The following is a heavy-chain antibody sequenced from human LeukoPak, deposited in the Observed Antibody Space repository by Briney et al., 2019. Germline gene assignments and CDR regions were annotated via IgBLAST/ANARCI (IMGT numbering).Heavy chain of an antibody. J-gene: IGHJ4*02. CDR1: GWSLTGYY. Sequence: PSETLSLTCDVYGWSLTGYYWSWIRQAPGKGLEWLGEVHHSGRTLYNLSLMGRVTISVDTSKNQFSLWLNSVTAADTAVYYCARDDAHLGGTFFDSWGQGILVTVSS. CDR3: ARDDAHLGGTFFDS. V-gene: IGHV4-34*01. D-gene: IGHD3-16*01. CDR2: VHHSGRT.